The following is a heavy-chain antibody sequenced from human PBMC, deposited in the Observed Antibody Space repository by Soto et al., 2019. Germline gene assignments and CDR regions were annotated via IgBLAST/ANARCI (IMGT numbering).Heavy chain of an antibody. D-gene: IGHD6-13*01. Sequence: SETRCLSYTVSVGSISSDHYYGSWIRQPPGRGLEWIGSTYYSGSTYYNPSLKSRVTISVDTSKNQFSLKLNSVTAADTAVYYCASRHSSPYFDYWGQGTLVTVS. V-gene: IGHV4-30-4*01. CDR1: VGSISSDHYY. J-gene: IGHJ4*02. CDR2: TYYSGST. CDR3: ASRHSSPYFDY.